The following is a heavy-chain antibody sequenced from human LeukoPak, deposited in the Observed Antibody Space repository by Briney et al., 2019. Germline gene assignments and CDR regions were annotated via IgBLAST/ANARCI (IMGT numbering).Heavy chain of an antibody. CDR2: INLNSGGT. CDR1: GFTFTGYY. CDR3: AKDAVTVATPYFDF. D-gene: IGHD4-11*01. Sequence: GASVKVSCKTSGFTFTGYYIHWVRQAPGQGLEWMGWINLNSGGTTYAQKFQGRVTMTRDTSISTAYMELSSLRSDDTAVYFCAKDAVTVATPYFDFWGLGTLVTVSS. V-gene: IGHV1-2*02. J-gene: IGHJ4*02.